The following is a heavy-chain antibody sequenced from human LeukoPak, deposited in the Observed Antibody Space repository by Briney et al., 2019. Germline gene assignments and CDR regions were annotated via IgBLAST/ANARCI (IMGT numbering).Heavy chain of an antibody. CDR1: GYSISSGYY. V-gene: IGHV4-38-2*02. CDR2: IYHSGST. D-gene: IGHD3-22*01. Sequence: TSETLSLTCTVSGYSISSGYYRGWIRQPPGKGLEWIGSIYHSGSTYYNPSLKSRVTISVDTSKNQFSLKLSSVTAADTAVYYCARGPYYDSSGYTPDGWFDPWGQGTLVTVSS. CDR3: ARGPYYDSSGYTPDGWFDP. J-gene: IGHJ5*02.